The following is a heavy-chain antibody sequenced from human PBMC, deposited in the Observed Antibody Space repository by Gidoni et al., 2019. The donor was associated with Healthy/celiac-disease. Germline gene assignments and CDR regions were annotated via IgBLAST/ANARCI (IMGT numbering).Heavy chain of an antibody. D-gene: IGHD1-1*01. V-gene: IGHV3-23*01. CDR1: GFTFSSSA. CDR2: ISGSGGST. Sequence: EVQLLESGGGLVQPGGSLRLSCAASGFTFSSSAMSWVRQAPGKGLEWVSAISGSGGSTYYADSVKGRFTISRDNSKNTLYLQMNSLRAEDTAVYYCAKGVWRAGYYYYGMDVWGQGTTVTVSS. CDR3: AKGVWRAGYYYYGMDV. J-gene: IGHJ6*02.